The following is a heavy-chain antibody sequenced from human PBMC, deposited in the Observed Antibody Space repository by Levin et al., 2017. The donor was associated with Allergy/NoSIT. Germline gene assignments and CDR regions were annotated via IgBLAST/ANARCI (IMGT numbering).Heavy chain of an antibody. CDR3: ARDVVVVPSTGLGWFDP. Sequence: SETLSLTCTVSGGSISAVAYYWTWIRQHPGKGLEWIGHIYYSGKTYYNPSLKSRVTISVDRSNKQFSLRLNSVTAADTAVYYCARDVVVVPSTGLGWFDPWGQGTLVTVSS. V-gene: IGHV4-31*03. CDR2: IYYSGKT. J-gene: IGHJ5*02. D-gene: IGHD2-2*01. CDR1: GGSISAVAYY.